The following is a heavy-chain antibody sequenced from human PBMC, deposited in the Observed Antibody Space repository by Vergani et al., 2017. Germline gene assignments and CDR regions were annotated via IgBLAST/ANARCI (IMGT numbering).Heavy chain of an antibody. V-gene: IGHV3-23*04. CDR1: GFTFSSYD. CDR2: ISGSGGST. CDR3: AKGGIAAAGGRPYYFDY. D-gene: IGHD6-13*01. Sequence: VQLVESGGGVVQPGRSLRLSCAASGFTFSSYDMSWVRQAPGKGLEWVSAISGSGGSTYYADSVKGRFTISRDNSKNTLYLQMNSLRAEDTAVYYCAKGGIAAAGGRPYYFDYWGQGTLVTVSS. J-gene: IGHJ4*02.